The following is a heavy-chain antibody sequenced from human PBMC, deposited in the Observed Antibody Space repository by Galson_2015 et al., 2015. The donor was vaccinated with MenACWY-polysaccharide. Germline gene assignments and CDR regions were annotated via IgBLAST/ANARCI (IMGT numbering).Heavy chain of an antibody. Sequence: SVKVSCKASGYTFTNYYIHWVRQAPGQGLEWLGFINPSGGSTSYAQKFQGRVTMTRDTSTGTVYVDLSGLRSEDTAVYYCARNAASGLNYWGQGTLVTVSS. V-gene: IGHV1-46*01. D-gene: IGHD3-10*01. CDR1: GYTFTNYY. J-gene: IGHJ4*02. CDR2: INPSGGST. CDR3: ARNAASGLNY.